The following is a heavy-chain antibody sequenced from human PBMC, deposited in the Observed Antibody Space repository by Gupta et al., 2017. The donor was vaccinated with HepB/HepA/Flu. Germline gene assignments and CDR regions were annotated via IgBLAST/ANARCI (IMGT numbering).Heavy chain of an antibody. CDR2: IAYDGRNK. CDR3: ARDPRQPPYNNPWFFFDS. CDR1: GFTFSTYG. Sequence: QVQLVESGGGVVQPGGSLSLSCAASGFTFSTYGMPWVRQVPGKGLEWLTVIAYDGRNKYYTDSVKGRFTVSRDNSENTLYLQMNSLRAEDTALYYCARDPRQPPYNNPWFFFDSWGQGTLVTVSS. J-gene: IGHJ4*02. V-gene: IGHV3-30*03. D-gene: IGHD1-14*01.